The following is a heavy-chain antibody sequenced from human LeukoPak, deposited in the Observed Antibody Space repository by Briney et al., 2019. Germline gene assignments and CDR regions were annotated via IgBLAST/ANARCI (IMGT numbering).Heavy chain of an antibody. J-gene: IGHJ4*02. CDR2: IYYSGST. Sequence: SETLSLTCTVSGGSISSGDYYWRWIRQPPGKGLEWIGYIYYSGSTYYNPSLKSRVTISVDTSKNQFSLKLSSVTAADTAVYYCARVRATGHFGYWGQGTLVTVSS. V-gene: IGHV4-30-4*01. CDR3: ARVRATGHFGY. CDR1: GGSISSGDYY.